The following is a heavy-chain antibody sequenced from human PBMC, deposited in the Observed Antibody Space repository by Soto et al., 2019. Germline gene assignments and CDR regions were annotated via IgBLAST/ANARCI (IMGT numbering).Heavy chain of an antibody. D-gene: IGHD3-10*01. J-gene: IGHJ4*02. CDR1: GFTFSTYW. CDR3: ARVGFLDY. V-gene: IGHV3-7*05. Sequence: EVQLVESGGGLVQPGGSLRLSCAASGFTFSTYWMSWVRQTPGKGLEWVANINEDGSERYYVDSVKGRFTISRDNAKNPLYLQMNSLRGADTAGYYCARVGFLDYWGQGTRVTVSS. CDR2: INEDGSER.